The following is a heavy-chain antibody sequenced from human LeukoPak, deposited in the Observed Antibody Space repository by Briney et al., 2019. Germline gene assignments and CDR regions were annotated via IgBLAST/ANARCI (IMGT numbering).Heavy chain of an antibody. V-gene: IGHV3-23*01. J-gene: IGHJ4*02. D-gene: IGHD3-10*01. Sequence: GGSLRLSCAASGFTFSSYAMSWVRQASGKGLEWVSAISGSGGSTYYADSVKGRFTISRDNSKNTLYLQMNSLRAEDTAVYYCAKGDGELLQNLDYWGQGTLVTVSS. CDR2: ISGSGGST. CDR3: AKGDGELLQNLDY. CDR1: GFTFSSYA.